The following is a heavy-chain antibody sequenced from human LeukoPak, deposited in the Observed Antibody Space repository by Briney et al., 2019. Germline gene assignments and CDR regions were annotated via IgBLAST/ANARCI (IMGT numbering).Heavy chain of an antibody. V-gene: IGHV3-48*03. CDR1: GFTFSSYE. D-gene: IGHD2-15*01. CDR2: ISSSGSTI. Sequence: GSLRLSCAASGFTFSSYEMNWVRQAPGKGLEWVSYISSSGSTIYYADSVKGRFTISRDNAKNSLYLQMNSLRAEDTAVYYCARVRCSGGSCGIWGQGTLVTVSS. J-gene: IGHJ4*02. CDR3: ARVRCSGGSCGI.